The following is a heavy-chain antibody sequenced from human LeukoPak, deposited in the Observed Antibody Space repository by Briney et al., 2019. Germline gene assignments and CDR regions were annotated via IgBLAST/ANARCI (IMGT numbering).Heavy chain of an antibody. CDR3: AKDWWMSGTMIVVARRSYNYYMDV. D-gene: IGHD3-22*01. CDR2: ISYDGSNE. J-gene: IGHJ6*03. CDR1: GFTFSSYV. V-gene: IGHV3-30*04. Sequence: GGSLRLSCAASGFTFSSYVMHWVRQAPGKGLEWVAIISYDGSNEYYADSVKGRFTISRDNSKNTLYLQMNSLRAVDTAVYYCAKDWWMSGTMIVVARRSYNYYMDVWGKGTTVTISS.